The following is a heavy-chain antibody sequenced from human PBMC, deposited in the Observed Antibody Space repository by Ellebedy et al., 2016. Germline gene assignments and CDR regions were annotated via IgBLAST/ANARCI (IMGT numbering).Heavy chain of an antibody. D-gene: IGHD5-18*01. J-gene: IGHJ6*02. Sequence: SETLSLTXTVSGGSISSGGYYWSWIRQHPGKGLEWIGYIYYSGSTNYNPSLKSRVTISVDTSKNQFSLKLSSVTAADTAVYYCARDCVDTAMAYYYYGMDVWGQGTTVTVSS. CDR1: GGSISSGGYY. CDR2: IYYSGST. V-gene: IGHV4-61*08. CDR3: ARDCVDTAMAYYYYGMDV.